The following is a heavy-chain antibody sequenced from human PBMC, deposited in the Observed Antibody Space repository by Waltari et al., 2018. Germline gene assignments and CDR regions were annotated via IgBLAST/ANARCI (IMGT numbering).Heavy chain of an antibody. V-gene: IGHV4-39*01. J-gene: IGHJ3*02. D-gene: IGHD4-17*01. CDR2: IYYSGST. Sequence: QLQLQESGPGLVKPSETLSLTCTVSGGSISSSSYYWGWSRQPPGKGLEWIGSIYYSGSTYYNPSLKSRVTISVDTSKNQFSLKLSSVTAADTAVYYCARVGVTTVTTKAFDIWGQGTMVTVSS. CDR3: ARVGVTTVTTKAFDI. CDR1: GGSISSSSYY.